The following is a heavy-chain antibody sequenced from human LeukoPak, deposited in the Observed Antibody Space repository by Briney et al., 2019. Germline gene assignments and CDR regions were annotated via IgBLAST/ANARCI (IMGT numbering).Heavy chain of an antibody. V-gene: IGHV1-8*01. J-gene: IGHJ6*02. CDR3: ARFRAAAGAYYYYYGMDV. CDR2: MNPNTGNT. Sequence: PGASVKVSCKASGYTFTSYDINWVRQATGQGLEWMGWMNPNTGNTGYAQKFQGRVTMTRSTSISTAYMELSSLRSGDTAVYYCARFRAAAGAYYYYYGMDVWGQGTTVTVSS. CDR1: GYTFTSYD. D-gene: IGHD6-13*01.